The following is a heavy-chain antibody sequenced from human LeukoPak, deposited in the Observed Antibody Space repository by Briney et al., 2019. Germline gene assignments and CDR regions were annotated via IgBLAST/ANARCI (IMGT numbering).Heavy chain of an antibody. CDR3: ARAVGTDYGGQNDY. J-gene: IGHJ4*02. D-gene: IGHD4-23*01. CDR2: ISSSSFYI. CDR1: GFTFNSYS. V-gene: IGHV3-21*01. Sequence: PGGSLRLCCAASGFTFNSYSMNWVRQAPGKGLEWVSSISSSSFYIYYADSVKGRFTISRDNAENSLYLQMNSLRAEDTALYYCARAVGTDYGGQNDYWGQGTLVTVAS.